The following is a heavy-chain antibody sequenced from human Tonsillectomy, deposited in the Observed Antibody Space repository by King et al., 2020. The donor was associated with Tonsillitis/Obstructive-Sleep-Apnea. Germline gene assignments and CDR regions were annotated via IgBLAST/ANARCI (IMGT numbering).Heavy chain of an antibody. Sequence: VQLVESGGGLVKPGGSLRLSCAASGFTFSSFSMNWVRQAPGKGLEWLSSISSSSSYIYYADSLKGRFTISRDNAKNSLYLQMNSLRAEDTAVYYCARGDIVIVPSAIGDWGQGALVTVSS. D-gene: IGHD2-2*02. CDR2: ISSSSSYI. J-gene: IGHJ4*02. CDR3: ARGDIVIVPSAIGD. CDR1: GFTFSSFS. V-gene: IGHV3-21*01.